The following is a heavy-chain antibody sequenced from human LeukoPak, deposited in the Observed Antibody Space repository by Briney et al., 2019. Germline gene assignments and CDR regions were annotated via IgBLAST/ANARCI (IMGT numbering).Heavy chain of an antibody. Sequence: GGSLRLSCAASGFTFSNAWMSWVRQAPGKGLECVGRIYSKNDGGTTDYAAPVKGRFIISRDDSKNTMYLQMNSLRAEDTAVYYCAKSSWHSSSPRTYAFDIRGQGTMVTVSS. CDR3: AKSSWHSSSPRTYAFDI. D-gene: IGHD6-6*01. CDR1: GFTFSNAW. CDR2: IYSKNDGGTT. V-gene: IGHV3-15*01. J-gene: IGHJ3*02.